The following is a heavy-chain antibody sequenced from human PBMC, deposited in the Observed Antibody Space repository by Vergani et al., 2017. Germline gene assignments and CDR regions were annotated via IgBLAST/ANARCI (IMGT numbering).Heavy chain of an antibody. D-gene: IGHD6-19*01. J-gene: IGHJ4*02. V-gene: IGHV3-13*04. CDR3: ARTAHLSGWYDY. CDR1: GFTFSSYD. CDR2: IGTAGDT. Sequence: EVQLVESGGGLVKPGGSLRLSCAASGFTFSSYDMHWVRQATGKGLEWVSAIGTAGDTYYPGSVKGRFTISRENAKNSLYLQMNSLRAGDTAVYYCARTAHLSGWYDYWGQGTLVTVSS.